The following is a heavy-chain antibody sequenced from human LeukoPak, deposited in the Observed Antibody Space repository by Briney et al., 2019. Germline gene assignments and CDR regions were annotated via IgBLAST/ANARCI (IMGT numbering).Heavy chain of an antibody. CDR1: GFTFSSYA. V-gene: IGHV3-66*01. D-gene: IGHD1-26*01. J-gene: IGHJ4*02. CDR2: IYSGGST. CDR3: AREKKNSGSYYLFDY. Sequence: GGSLRLSCAASGFTFSSYAMSWVRLAPGKGLEWVSVIYSGGSTYYADSVKGRFTISRDNSKNTPYLQMNSLRAEDTAVYYCAREKKNSGSYYLFDYWGQGTLVTVSS.